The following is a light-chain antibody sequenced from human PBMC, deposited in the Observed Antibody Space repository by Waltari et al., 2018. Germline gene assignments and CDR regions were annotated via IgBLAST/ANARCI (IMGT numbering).Light chain of an antibody. V-gene: IGLV2-14*03. Sequence: QSALTQPASVSGSPGQSITISCTGTSSDVGGSNYAPRYQHYPGKAPKLVIYDVSTRPSGASDRFSGSKSGNTASLIISGLQAEDEADYYCSSYTASRHYVFGTGTKVTVL. CDR2: DVS. CDR1: SSDVGGSNY. CDR3: SSYTASRHYV. J-gene: IGLJ1*01.